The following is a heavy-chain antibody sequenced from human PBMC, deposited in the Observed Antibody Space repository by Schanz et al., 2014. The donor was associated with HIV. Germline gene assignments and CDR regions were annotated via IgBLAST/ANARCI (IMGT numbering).Heavy chain of an antibody. CDR3: ARGAAEMATMTPWRY. CDR1: GYTFSSYG. J-gene: IGHJ4*02. V-gene: IGHV1-18*01. Sequence: QVQLVQSGGEVKKPGASVRVSCKASGYTFSSYGVSWVRQAPGQGLEWMGWISAYNGDTNYAEKFQGRIRMTTDRSTIAYMDVTSLTSDDTAVYYCARGAAEMATMTPWRYWGQGTLVTVSS. CDR2: ISAYNGDT. D-gene: IGHD5-12*01.